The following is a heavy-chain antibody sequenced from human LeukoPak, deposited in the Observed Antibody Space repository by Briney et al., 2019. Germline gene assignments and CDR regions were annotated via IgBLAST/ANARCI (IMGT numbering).Heavy chain of an antibody. CDR1: GFTFSSYG. CDR2: ISYDGSNK. V-gene: IGHV3-30*18. Sequence: PGRSLRPSCAASGFTFSSYGMHWVRQAPGKGLEWVAVISYDGSNKYYADSVKGRFTISRDNSKNTLYLQMNSLRAEDTAVYYCAKDPEGFGYSSGCPDYWGQGTLVTVSS. D-gene: IGHD6-19*01. J-gene: IGHJ4*02. CDR3: AKDPEGFGYSSGCPDY.